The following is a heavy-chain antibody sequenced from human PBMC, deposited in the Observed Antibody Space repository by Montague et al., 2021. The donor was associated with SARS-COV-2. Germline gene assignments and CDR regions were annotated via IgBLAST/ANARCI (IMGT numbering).Heavy chain of an antibody. CDR3: ARGQVTIFGMLIFIPAAGHLDG. J-gene: IGHJ3*01. CDR1: SGSFSDFY. CDR2: INHTGSA. V-gene: IGHV4-34*01. Sequence: SETLSLTCAVYSGSFSDFYWTWIRQPPGKGLECIGEINHTGSATYNPSLKSRVTLSVDTSKNQFSLKLQSVTAADTAVYYCARGQVTIFGMLIFIPAAGHLDGWGQGTSVTVSS. D-gene: IGHD3-3*01.